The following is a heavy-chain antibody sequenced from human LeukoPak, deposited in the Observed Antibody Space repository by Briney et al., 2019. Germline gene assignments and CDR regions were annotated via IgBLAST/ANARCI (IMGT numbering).Heavy chain of an antibody. V-gene: IGHV3-20*04. Sequence: GGSLRLSCAASGFTFDDYGMSWVRQAPGKGLEWVSGINWNGGSTGYADSVKGRFTISRDNAKNSLYLQMNSLRAEDTALYYCARLEQQWLVLSNFDYWGQGTLVTVSS. D-gene: IGHD6-19*01. CDR2: INWNGGST. J-gene: IGHJ4*02. CDR1: GFTFDDYG. CDR3: ARLEQQWLVLSNFDY.